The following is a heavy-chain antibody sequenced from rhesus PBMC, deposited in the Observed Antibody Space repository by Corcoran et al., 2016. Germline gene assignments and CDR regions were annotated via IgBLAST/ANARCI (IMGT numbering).Heavy chain of an antibody. V-gene: IGHV4-122*02. J-gene: IGHJ2*01. CDR3: ARDFRSGIYRDHGYFDL. CDR2: ITYSGST. D-gene: IGHD2-27*01. CDR1: GGSISSGYYS. Sequence: VQLQESGPGLVKPSETLSLTCAVSGGSISSGYYSWSWIRQPPGKGLEWIGYITYSGSTRYNPCLKSRVTISRDTSKNQFSLTLSSVTAADTAVSYCARDFRSGIYRDHGYFDLWGPGTPITVSS.